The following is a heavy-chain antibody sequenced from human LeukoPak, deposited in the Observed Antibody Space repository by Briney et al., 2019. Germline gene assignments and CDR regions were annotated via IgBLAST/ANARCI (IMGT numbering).Heavy chain of an antibody. CDR1: GGTFIIYA. V-gene: IGHV1-69*04. CDR3: ARDLPATIAGGGDY. J-gene: IGHJ4*02. CDR2: IIPILGIA. D-gene: IGHD5-12*01. Sequence: SVKVSCKASGGTFIIYAISWVRQAPGQGLEWMGRIIPILGIANYAQKFQGRVTITADKSTSTAYMELSSLRSEDTAVYYCARDLPATIAGGGDYWGQGTLVTVSS.